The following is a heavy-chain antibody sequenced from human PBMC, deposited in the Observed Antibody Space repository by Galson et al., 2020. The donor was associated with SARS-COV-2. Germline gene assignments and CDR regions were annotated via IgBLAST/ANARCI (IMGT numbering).Heavy chain of an antibody. CDR3: ARDTRSGSYYRPTFYYYGMDV. D-gene: IGHD3-10*01. V-gene: IGHV3-21*01. CDR2: ISSSSSYI. CDR1: GFTFSSYS. J-gene: IGHJ6*02. Sequence: GGSLRLSCAASGFTFSSYSMNWVRQAPGKGLEWVSSISSSSSYIYYADSVKGRFTISRDNAKNSMYLQMNSLRAEDTAVYYCARDTRSGSYYRPTFYYYGMDVWGQGTTVTVSS.